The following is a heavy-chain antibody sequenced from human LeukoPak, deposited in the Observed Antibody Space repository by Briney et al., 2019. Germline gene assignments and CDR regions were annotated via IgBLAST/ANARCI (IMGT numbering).Heavy chain of an antibody. J-gene: IGHJ4*02. V-gene: IGHV3-23*01. Sequence: GSLRLSCAASGFTFSSYAMSWVRQAPGKGLEWVSAISGSGGSTYYADSVKGRFTISRDNSKNTLYLQMNSLRAEDTAVYYCAKDLRNTHVDTAMVNPYFDYWGQGTLVTVSS. CDR2: ISGSGGST. CDR1: GFTFSSYA. CDR3: AKDLRNTHVDTAMVNPYFDY. D-gene: IGHD5-18*01.